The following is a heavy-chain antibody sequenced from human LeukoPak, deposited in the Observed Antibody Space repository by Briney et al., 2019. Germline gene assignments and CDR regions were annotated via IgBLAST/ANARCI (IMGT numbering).Heavy chain of an antibody. D-gene: IGHD1-1*01. CDR1: GFTFSSYG. J-gene: IGHJ6*03. Sequence: GGSLRLSCAASGFTFSSYGMHWVRQAPGKGLDWVAFIRYDGSNKYYADSAKGRFTISRDNSKNTLYLQMNSLRAEDTALYYCAKVGNWNDVYYYMDVWGRGTTVTISS. CDR3: AKVGNWNDVYYYMDV. V-gene: IGHV3-30*02. CDR2: IRYDGSNK.